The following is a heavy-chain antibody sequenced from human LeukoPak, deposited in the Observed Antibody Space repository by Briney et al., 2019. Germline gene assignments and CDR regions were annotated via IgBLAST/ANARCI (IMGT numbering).Heavy chain of an antibody. CDR1: GSSFSGYS. V-gene: IGHV4-34*01. J-gene: IGHJ6*03. CDR3: ARGGATRDYYYYYMDV. Sequence: SETLSLTCAVHGSSFSGYSWSWLRQPPGKGLEWIGEINHSGSTNYNPSLKSRVTMSVDTSKKQFSLNLSSVTAADTAVYYCARGGATRDYYYYYMDVWGKGTTVTVS. D-gene: IGHD3-10*01. CDR2: INHSGST.